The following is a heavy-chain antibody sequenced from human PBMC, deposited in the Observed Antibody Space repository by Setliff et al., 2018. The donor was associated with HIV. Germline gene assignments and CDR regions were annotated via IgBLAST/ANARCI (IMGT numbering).Heavy chain of an antibody. Sequence: ASVKVSCKTSGFIFTNYAVHWVRQAPGQGLGWMGWINAGNGDTRYSQKFQGSVTFTRDTSASTAYMEVTGLRSEDTAVYYCARDRGYCSGASCYGLDYWGQGTLVTVSS. CDR3: ARDRGYCSGASCYGLDY. CDR2: INAGNGDT. V-gene: IGHV1-3*01. CDR1: GFIFTNYA. D-gene: IGHD2-15*01. J-gene: IGHJ4*02.